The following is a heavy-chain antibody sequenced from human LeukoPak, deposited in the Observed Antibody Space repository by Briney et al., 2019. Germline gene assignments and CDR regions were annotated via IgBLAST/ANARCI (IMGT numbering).Heavy chain of an antibody. CDR2: VYYSGST. V-gene: IGHV4-39*01. D-gene: IGHD3-16*01. CDR3: ARHHYDGNYFDY. J-gene: IGHJ4*02. CDR1: SGSISSSSYY. Sequence: SETLSLTCTVSSGSISSSSYYWGWIRQPPGKGLEWIGSVYYSGSTDYKPSLKSRVTIAVDTSKNQFSLKPSSVTAADTAVYYCARHHYDGNYFDYWGQGTLVTVSS.